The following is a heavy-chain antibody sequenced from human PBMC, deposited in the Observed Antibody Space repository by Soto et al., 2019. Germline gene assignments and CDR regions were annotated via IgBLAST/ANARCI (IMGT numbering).Heavy chain of an antibody. CDR2: IYYSGST. J-gene: IGHJ6*02. CDR1: GGSISSGGYY. V-gene: IGHV4-31*03. CDR3: ARDYGDYESGYYYGMDV. Sequence: QVQLQESGPGLVKPSQTLSLTCTVSGGSISSGGYYWSWIRQHPGKGLEWIGYIYYSGSTHYNPSLKSRVTISVDTSKNQFSLKLSSVTAADTAVYYCARDYGDYESGYYYGMDVWGQGTTVTVSS. D-gene: IGHD4-17*01.